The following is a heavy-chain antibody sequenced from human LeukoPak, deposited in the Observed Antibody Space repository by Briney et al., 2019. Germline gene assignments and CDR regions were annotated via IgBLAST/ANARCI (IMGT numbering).Heavy chain of an antibody. D-gene: IGHD2-2*02. V-gene: IGHV1-18*01. J-gene: IGHJ3*02. CDR3: ARDSNIVVVPAAIPAPQAFDI. Sequence: ASVKVSCKASGYTFTSYGISWVRQAPGRGLEWMGWISAYNGNTNYAQKLQGRVTMTTDTSTSTAYMELRSLRSDDTAVYYCARDSNIVVVPAAIPAPQAFDIWGQGTMVTVSS. CDR2: ISAYNGNT. CDR1: GYTFTSYG.